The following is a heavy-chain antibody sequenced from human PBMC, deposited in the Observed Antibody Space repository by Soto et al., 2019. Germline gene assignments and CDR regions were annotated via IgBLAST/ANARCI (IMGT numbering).Heavy chain of an antibody. V-gene: IGHV3-23*01. Sequence: GGSLRLSCAASGCPFSLYAMSWVRQAPGKGLEWVSIIGGLDGATHYTDSVKGRFTISRDNSRNTLYLEMNSLRAEDTAVYYCARRYLSATFDIWGQGTVVTVSS. J-gene: IGHJ3*02. CDR3: ARRYLSATFDI. CDR1: GCPFSLYA. D-gene: IGHD1-1*01. CDR2: IGGLDGAT.